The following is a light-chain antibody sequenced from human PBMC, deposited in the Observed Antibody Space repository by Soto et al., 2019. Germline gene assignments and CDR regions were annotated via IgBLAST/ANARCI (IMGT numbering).Light chain of an antibody. CDR2: DVS. Sequence: QSALTQPRSVSGSPGQSVTISCNGTSSDVGGYNYVSWYQQHPGKAPKVMIYDVSERPSGVPDRFSGSKSGNTASLTISGLQAEDEADYYCCSYAGSPRYVLGTGTKLTVL. CDR1: SSDVGGYNY. CDR3: CSYAGSPRYV. V-gene: IGLV2-11*01. J-gene: IGLJ1*01.